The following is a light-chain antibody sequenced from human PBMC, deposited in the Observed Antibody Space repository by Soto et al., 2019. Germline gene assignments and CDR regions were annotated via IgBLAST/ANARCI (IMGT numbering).Light chain of an antibody. CDR3: SSYGGNNNVI. CDR2: EVN. CDR1: SSDVGASKH. V-gene: IGLV2-8*01. J-gene: IGLJ2*01. Sequence: QSALTQPPFASGSSGRSVTISCTGTSSDVGASKHVSWYQQQPGKAPKLMIFEVNQRPSWVPDRFSGSKSGITASLTVAGLQAEDEAEYYCSSYGGNNNVIFGGGTKLTVL.